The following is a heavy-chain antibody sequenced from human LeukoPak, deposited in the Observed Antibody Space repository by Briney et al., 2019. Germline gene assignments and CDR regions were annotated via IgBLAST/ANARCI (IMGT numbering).Heavy chain of an antibody. V-gene: IGHV3-74*01. Sequence: GRSLRLSCAGSGFTFSSYWMNWVRQAPGKGLVWVSRINSDGNYTTYADSVKGRFTISRDNAKNTLSLQMNSLRAEDTAVYYCAREYSSGWTSDYWGQGTLVTVSS. D-gene: IGHD6-19*01. CDR3: AREYSSGWTSDY. CDR1: GFTFSSYW. J-gene: IGHJ4*02. CDR2: INSDGNYT.